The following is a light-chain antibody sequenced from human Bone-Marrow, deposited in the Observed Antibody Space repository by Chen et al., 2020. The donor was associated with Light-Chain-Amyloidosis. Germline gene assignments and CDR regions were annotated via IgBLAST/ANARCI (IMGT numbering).Light chain of an antibody. Sequence: QTALTQPASVSGSPGQSITISCTGTSSDVGAYNYVSWYQQHPGKAPKLIIYDVNNRPSGVSSRFSGSNSGNTATLTISRVEAGDEADYYCQVWDRSSDRPVFGGGTKLTVL. CDR2: DVN. CDR3: QVWDRSSDRPV. V-gene: IGLV2-14*01. CDR1: SSDVGAYNY. J-gene: IGLJ3*02.